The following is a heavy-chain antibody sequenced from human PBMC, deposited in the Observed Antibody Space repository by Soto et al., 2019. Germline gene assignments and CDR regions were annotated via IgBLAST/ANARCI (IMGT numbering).Heavy chain of an antibody. J-gene: IGHJ4*02. CDR2: IIPIFDTP. D-gene: IGHD3-16*02. CDR3: ARSIGSGGVIGGFDY. CDR1: GGTFNMYA. V-gene: IGHV1-69*01. Sequence: QVQLVQSGAEVRKPGSAVRVSCKASGGTFNMYAMNWVRQAPGHGLEWMAGIIPIFDTPRYSQHFQGRVTITADDSTSTAYMELSSRRSEATAIYYCARSIGSGGVIGGFDYWGQATLVTVAS.